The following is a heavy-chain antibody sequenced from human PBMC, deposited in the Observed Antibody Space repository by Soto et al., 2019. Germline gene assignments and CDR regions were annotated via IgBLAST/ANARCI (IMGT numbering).Heavy chain of an antibody. J-gene: IGHJ4*02. CDR2: MNRDGSEK. V-gene: IGHV3-7*01. Sequence: EVQLVESGGGLVQPGGSLRLSCAASGFTFSSYWMTWARQAPGKGLEWVASMNRDGSEKRYVDSVEGRFTISRDNAKNSLCLQMNSLSPDDTAVYYFGRDAGRRFDYWGQGSLVTVSS. D-gene: IGHD6-13*01. CDR3: GRDAGRRFDY. CDR1: GFTFSSYW.